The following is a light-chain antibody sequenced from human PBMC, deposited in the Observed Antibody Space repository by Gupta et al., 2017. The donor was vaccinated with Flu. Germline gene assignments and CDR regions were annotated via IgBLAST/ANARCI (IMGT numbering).Light chain of an antibody. V-gene: IGKV1-5*03. CDR1: QSISSW. Sequence: PSTLSASIGDRVTITCRASQSISSWLAWYQQKPGKAPKLLIYKASTLESGVPSRFSGSGSGTEFTLTISSPQPDDFATYYCQQYNTYSRTFGQGTKVEIK. J-gene: IGKJ1*01. CDR2: KAS. CDR3: QQYNTYSRT.